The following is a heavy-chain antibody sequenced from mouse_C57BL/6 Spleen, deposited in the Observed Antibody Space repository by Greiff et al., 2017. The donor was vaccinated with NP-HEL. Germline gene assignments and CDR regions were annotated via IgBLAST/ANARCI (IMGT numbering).Heavy chain of an antibody. CDR3: ARPSDYYGSSRYFDV. CDR2: ISGGGGNT. Sequence: GMLVESGGGLVKPGGSLKLSCAASGFTFSSYTMSWVRQTPEKRLEWVATISGGGGNTYYPDSVKGRFTISRDNAKNTLYLQMSSLRSEDTALYYCARPSDYYGSSRYFDVWGTGTTVTVSS. J-gene: IGHJ1*03. V-gene: IGHV5-9*01. D-gene: IGHD1-1*01. CDR1: GFTFSSYT.